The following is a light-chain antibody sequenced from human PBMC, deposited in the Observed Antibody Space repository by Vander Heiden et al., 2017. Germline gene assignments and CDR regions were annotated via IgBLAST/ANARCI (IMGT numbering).Light chain of an antibody. J-gene: IGKJ4*01. CDR3: QKYNSAPLT. V-gene: IGKV1-27*01. Sequence: IQMTPPPSSLSASVGDRVTITCRVSQGISSSLAWYQQKPGKVPKLLISPASTLQTGVPSRFSGSGSGTGFTLTISSLQSEDVATYYCQKYNSAPLTFGGGTKVEI. CDR2: PAS. CDR1: QGISSS.